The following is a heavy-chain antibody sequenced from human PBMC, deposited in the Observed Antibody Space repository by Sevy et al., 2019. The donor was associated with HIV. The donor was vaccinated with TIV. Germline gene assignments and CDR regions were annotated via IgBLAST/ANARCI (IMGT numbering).Heavy chain of an antibody. V-gene: IGHV3-48*03. CDR1: GFIFSSFE. CDR3: AKRGGQYDLGMDV. D-gene: IGHD1-1*01. Sequence: GGSLRLSCAASGFIFSSFEMNWVRQAPGKGLEWVSSISTSGSNRYYADSVKGRVTISRDNAKKSLYLQMNSLRAEDTAIYFCAKRGGQYDLGMDVWGQGTTVTASS. CDR2: ISTSGSNR. J-gene: IGHJ6*02.